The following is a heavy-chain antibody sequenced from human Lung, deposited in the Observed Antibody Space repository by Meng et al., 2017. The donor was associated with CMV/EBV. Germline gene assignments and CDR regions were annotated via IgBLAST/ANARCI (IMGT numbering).Heavy chain of an antibody. J-gene: IGHJ4*02. CDR1: SDSITYSF. D-gene: IGHD2-2*01. CDR2: LYPDGST. V-gene: IGHV4-4*07. Sequence: QDKLPAQAPRLVKPSETLSVTCIVSSDSITYSFWSWVRQPAGKGLEWIGRLYPDGSTDYNPSLSSRLTLSLDTSKIRFSLKLRSVTAADTAIYYCARTPVRFCNTHMCYAFDYWGQGALVTVSS. CDR3: ARTPVRFCNTHMCYAFDY.